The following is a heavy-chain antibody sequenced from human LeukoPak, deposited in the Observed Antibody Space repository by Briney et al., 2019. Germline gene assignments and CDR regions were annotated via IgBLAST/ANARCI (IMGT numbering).Heavy chain of an antibody. Sequence: PSETLSLTCTVSGGSISSSSYYWGWIRQPPGKGLEWIGSIYYSGSTYYNPSLKSRVTISVDTSKNQFSLTLSSVTAADTAVYYCAIRSGRNYYGVDVWGQGTTVTVSS. CDR3: AIRSGRNYYGVDV. V-gene: IGHV4-39*01. D-gene: IGHD1-26*01. J-gene: IGHJ6*02. CDR2: IYYSGST. CDR1: GGSISSSSYY.